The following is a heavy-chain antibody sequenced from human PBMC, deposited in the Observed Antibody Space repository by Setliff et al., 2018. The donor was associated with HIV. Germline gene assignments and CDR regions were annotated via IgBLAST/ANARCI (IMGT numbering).Heavy chain of an antibody. CDR2: ISVYNGNT. CDR1: GYSLSSYG. CDR3: ARDLFTVPSREGYDY. J-gene: IGHJ4*02. D-gene: IGHD1-1*01. Sequence: ASVMVSCKASGYSLSSYGVNWVRQAPGQGLEWMGWISVYNGNTNYAQKLQNRVTMTTDTSTSTAYMELRSLRSDDTAVYYCARDLFTVPSREGYDYWGQGTLVTVS. V-gene: IGHV1-18*01.